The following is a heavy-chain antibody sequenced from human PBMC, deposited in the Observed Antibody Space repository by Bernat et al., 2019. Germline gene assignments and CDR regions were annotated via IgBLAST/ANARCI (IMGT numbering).Heavy chain of an antibody. CDR1: GFSFSTSG. D-gene: IGHD2-2*01. V-gene: IGHV3-30*03. Sequence: QVSLVESGGGVVQPGTSLRLSCAASGFSFSTSGMDWVRQAPGKGLEWVAVISYDGSNKYYADSVKGRFTISRDNSKNTLYLQMNSLRAEDTAVYYCARDRVPAAIVSWFDPWGQGTLVTVSS. CDR3: ARDRVPAAIVSWFDP. J-gene: IGHJ5*02. CDR2: ISYDGSNK.